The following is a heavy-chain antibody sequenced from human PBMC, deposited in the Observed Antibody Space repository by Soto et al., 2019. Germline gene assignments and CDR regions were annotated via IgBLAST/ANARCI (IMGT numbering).Heavy chain of an antibody. V-gene: IGHV3-7*01. D-gene: IGHD2-2*01. CDR1: WFTLRGSW. CDR2: IKQDGSEK. J-gene: IGHJ6*02. Sequence: GGSQRAPWAASWFTLRGSWMSWVRHAPGKGLEWVATIKQDGSEKYYVDSVKGRFTITRDNAKNSLYLQMNSLRAEDTAVYYCARDPSIVLVPAATYYYYYYGMDVWGQGTTVTVSS. CDR3: ARDPSIVLVPAATYYYYYYGMDV.